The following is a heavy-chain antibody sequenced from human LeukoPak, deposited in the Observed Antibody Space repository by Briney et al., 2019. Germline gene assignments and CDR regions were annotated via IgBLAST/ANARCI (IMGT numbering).Heavy chain of an antibody. Sequence: SETLSLTCAVYDGSFSGYYWSWIRQPPGKGLEWIGEINHSGSTNYNPSLKSRVTISVDTSKNQFSLRLSSVTAADTAVYYCARRVGRWFGERAYYYNYMDVWGKGTTVTISS. CDR1: DGSFSGYY. CDR2: INHSGST. V-gene: IGHV4-34*01. D-gene: IGHD3-10*01. J-gene: IGHJ6*03. CDR3: ARRVGRWFGERAYYYNYMDV.